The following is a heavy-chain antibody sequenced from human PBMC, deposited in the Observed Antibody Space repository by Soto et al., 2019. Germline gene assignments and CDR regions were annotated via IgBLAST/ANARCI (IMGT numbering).Heavy chain of an antibody. D-gene: IGHD4-17*01. CDR1: GFTFSGYW. CDR3: GRENYGDYYYYMDV. Sequence: EVQLVESRGGLVQPGGSLRLSCAAPGFTFSGYWMHWVRQAPGKGLVWVSRINSDGSSTSYADSVKGRFTISRDNAKNTLFLQMNSLRAEDTAVYYCGRENYGDYYYYMDVWGKGTTVTVSS. J-gene: IGHJ6*03. CDR2: INSDGSST. V-gene: IGHV3-74*01.